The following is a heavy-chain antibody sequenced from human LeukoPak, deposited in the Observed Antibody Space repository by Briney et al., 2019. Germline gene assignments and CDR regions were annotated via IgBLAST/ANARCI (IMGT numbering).Heavy chain of an antibody. V-gene: IGHV3-30-3*01. J-gene: IGHJ4*02. CDR2: ISYDGSNK. CDR3: ARVAPYDY. Sequence: QSGGSLRLSCAASGFTFSSYAMHWVRQAPGKGLEWVAVISYDGSNKYYADSVKGRFTISRDNSKNTLYLQMNSLRAEDTAVYYCARVAPYDYWGQGTLVTVSS. D-gene: IGHD2-15*01. CDR1: GFTFSSYA.